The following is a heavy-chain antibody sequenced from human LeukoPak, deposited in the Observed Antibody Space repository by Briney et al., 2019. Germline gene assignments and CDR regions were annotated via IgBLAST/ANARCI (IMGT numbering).Heavy chain of an antibody. J-gene: IGHJ4*02. V-gene: IGHV4-34*01. CDR3: ARGRGTGAYYYDSSGYYGDY. D-gene: IGHD3-22*01. CDR1: GFTFSSYA. Sequence: PGGSLRLSCAASGFTFSSYAMSWIRQPPGKGLEWIGEINHSGSTNYNPSLKSRVTISVDTSKNQFSLKLSSVTAADTAVYYCARGRGTGAYYYDSSGYYGDYWGQGTLVTVSS. CDR2: INHSGST.